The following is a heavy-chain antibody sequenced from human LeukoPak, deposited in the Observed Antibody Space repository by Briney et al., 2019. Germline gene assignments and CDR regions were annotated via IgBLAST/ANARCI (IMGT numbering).Heavy chain of an antibody. D-gene: IGHD6-13*01. Sequence: GGSLRLSCAASGFTFSSYWMNWVRQAPGKGLEWVANIKQDGSDKYYVDSVKGRFTISRDNAKNSLYLQMNSLRAEDTAVYYCAIIPRAAAGPSARSPFHYWGQGTLVTVSS. V-gene: IGHV3-7*01. CDR2: IKQDGSDK. J-gene: IGHJ4*02. CDR1: GFTFSSYW. CDR3: AIIPRAAAGPSARSPFHY.